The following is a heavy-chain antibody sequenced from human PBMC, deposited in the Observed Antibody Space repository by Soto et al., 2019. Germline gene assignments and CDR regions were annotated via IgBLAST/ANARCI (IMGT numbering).Heavy chain of an antibody. CDR1: GFTFSSYS. Sequence: GGSLRLSCAASGFTFSSYSMNWVRQAPGKGLEWVSYISSSSSTIYYADSVKGRFTISRDNAKNSLYLQMNSLRDEDTAVYYCARGSSSWYEYYYYGMDVWGQGTTVTVSS. CDR3: ARGSSSWYEYYYYGMDV. V-gene: IGHV3-48*02. D-gene: IGHD6-13*01. J-gene: IGHJ6*02. CDR2: ISSSSSTI.